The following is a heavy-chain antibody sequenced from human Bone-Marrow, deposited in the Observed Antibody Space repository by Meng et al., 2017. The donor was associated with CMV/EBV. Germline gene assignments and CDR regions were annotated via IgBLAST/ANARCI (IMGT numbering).Heavy chain of an antibody. CDR2: ISAYNGNT. CDR3: ARVYCSSSSCYSAY. V-gene: IGHV1-18*01. J-gene: IGHJ4*01. Sequence: ASVKVSRKAPGYTFTNYDITWVRQAPGQGVEWMGWISAYNGNTNYAQKFQGRVTMTRNTSISTAYMELSSLRSEDTAVYYCARVYCSSSSCYSAYWGQGTLVTVSS. D-gene: IGHD2-2*02. CDR1: GYTFTNYD.